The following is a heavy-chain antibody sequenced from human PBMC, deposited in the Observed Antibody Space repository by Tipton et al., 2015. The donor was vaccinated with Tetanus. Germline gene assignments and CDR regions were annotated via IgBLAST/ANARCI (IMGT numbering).Heavy chain of an antibody. CDR2: VHYSGRT. D-gene: IGHD6-19*01. J-gene: IGHJ3*02. CDR1: GGSISSYY. V-gene: IGHV4-59*01. CDR3: ARSGWFQQNKPAFDI. Sequence: TLSLTCTVSGGSISSYYWTWIRQPPGRGLEWIGDVHYSGRTNYSPSLRSRVALSVATSKNQFSLKLSSVTAADTAVYYCARSGWFQQNKPAFDIWAQGTVVTVSS.